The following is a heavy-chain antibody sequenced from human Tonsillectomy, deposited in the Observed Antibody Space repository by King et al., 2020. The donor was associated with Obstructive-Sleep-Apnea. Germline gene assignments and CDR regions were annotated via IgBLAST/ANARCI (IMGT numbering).Heavy chain of an antibody. CDR2: IYYSGST. D-gene: IGHD3-10*01. CDR1: GGSISSNTYY. V-gene: IGHV4-39*07. J-gene: IGHJ5*02. CDR3: ARALNVWFGEFHGPP. Sequence: LQLQESGPGLVKPSETLSLTCTVSGGSISSNTYYWGWIRQPPGKGLEWIGSIYYSGSTYYNPSLKSRVTISVDTSKNQFSLKLTSVTAADTAVYYCARALNVWFGEFHGPPWGQGTLVTVSS.